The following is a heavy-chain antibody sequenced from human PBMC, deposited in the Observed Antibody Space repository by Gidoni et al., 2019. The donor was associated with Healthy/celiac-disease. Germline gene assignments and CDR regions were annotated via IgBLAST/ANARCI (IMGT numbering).Heavy chain of an antibody. CDR2: IYPGASDT. D-gene: IGHD1-26*01. CDR1: GSSFTRYW. J-gene: IGHJ5*02. V-gene: IGHV5-51*02. CDR3: ARHARRVGATRDWFDP. Sequence: EVQLVQSGAEVKKPGASLKLSCTGSGSSFTRYWTGWLRKMPGKGLEWMGRIYPGASDTRYSPSVQGQVTISADKSISTAYLQWGSLKASDTAMYYCARHARRVGATRDWFDPWGQGTLVTVSS.